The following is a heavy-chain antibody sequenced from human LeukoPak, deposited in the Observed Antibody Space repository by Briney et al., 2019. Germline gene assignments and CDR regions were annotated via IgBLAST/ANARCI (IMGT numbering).Heavy chain of an antibody. CDR3: ARQTTFGAFDI. Sequence: GGSLRLSCAASGFTFSSYDMHWVRQATGKGLEWVSAIGTAGDTYYPGSVKGRFTISRENAKNSLYLQMNSLRAGETAVYYCARQTTFGAFDIWGQGTMVTVSS. D-gene: IGHD3-16*01. V-gene: IGHV3-13*01. CDR1: GFTFSSYD. CDR2: IGTAGDT. J-gene: IGHJ3*02.